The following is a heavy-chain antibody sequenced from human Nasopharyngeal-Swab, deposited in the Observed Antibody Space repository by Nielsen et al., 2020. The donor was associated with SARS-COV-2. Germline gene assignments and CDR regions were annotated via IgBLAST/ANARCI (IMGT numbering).Heavy chain of an antibody. CDR1: GFTFSDYY. CDR2: ISSSSSYT. D-gene: IGHD2-15*01. V-gene: IGHV3-11*05. Sequence: GGSLRHSCAASGFTFSDYYMSWIRQAPGKGLEWVSYISSSSSYTNYADSVKGRFTISRDNAKNSLYLQMNSLRAEDTAVYYCARDKLGYCSGGSCRPSDYWGQGTLVTVSS. CDR3: ARDKLGYCSGGSCRPSDY. J-gene: IGHJ4*02.